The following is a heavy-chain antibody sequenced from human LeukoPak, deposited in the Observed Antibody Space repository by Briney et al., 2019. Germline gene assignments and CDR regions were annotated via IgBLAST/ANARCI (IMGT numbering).Heavy chain of an antibody. CDR2: ISGGNT. J-gene: IGHJ4*02. CDR1: GFTLTNYA. V-gene: IGHV3-23*01. CDR3: AKGFTTGWSEGYLDY. D-gene: IGHD6-19*01. Sequence: GGCLRLSCAASGFTLTNYAMNWVRQTPGKGLEWVSAISGGNTYYADSVRGWFTISRDSSKNTLYLHMDFLRAEDTAVYLCAKGFTTGWSEGYLDYWGQGTLVSVSS.